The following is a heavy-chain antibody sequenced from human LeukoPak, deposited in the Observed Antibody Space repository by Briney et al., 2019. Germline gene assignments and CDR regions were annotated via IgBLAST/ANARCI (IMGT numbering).Heavy chain of an antibody. CDR1: GGSISSYY. D-gene: IGHD6-6*01. V-gene: IGHV4-59*01. Sequence: PSETLSLTCTVSGGSISSYYWSWIRQPPGKGLEWIGYIYYSGSTNYNPPLKSRVTISVDTSKNQFSLKLSSVTAADTAVYYCARVQTNPRPPYYYYGMDVWGQGTTVTVSS. J-gene: IGHJ6*02. CDR2: IYYSGST. CDR3: ARVQTNPRPPYYYYGMDV.